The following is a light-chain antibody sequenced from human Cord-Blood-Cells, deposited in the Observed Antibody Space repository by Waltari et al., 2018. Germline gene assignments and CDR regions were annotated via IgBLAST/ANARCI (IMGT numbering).Light chain of an antibody. CDR3: SAYAGSNNVV. CDR2: EVS. Sequence: QSALTQPPSASWSPGQSVTISCTGTSSDVGGYNYVSCYQQHPGKAPTLMIYEVSKRPSGVPDRFSGSKSGNTASLTVSGLQAEDEADYYCSAYAGSNNVVCGGGTKLTVL. CDR1: SSDVGGYNY. V-gene: IGLV2-8*01. J-gene: IGLJ2*01.